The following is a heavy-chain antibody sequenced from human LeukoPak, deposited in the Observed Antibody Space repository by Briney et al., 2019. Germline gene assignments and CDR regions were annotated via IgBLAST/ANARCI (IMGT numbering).Heavy chain of an antibody. CDR2: IYPGDSDT. Sequence: KNGESLNISCKGSGYSFTSYWIGWVRQMPGKGLEWMGIIYPGDSDTRYSPSFQGQVTISADKSISTAYLQWSSLKASDTAMYYCARRARDYVWGSYRWDYWGQGTLVTVSS. D-gene: IGHD3-16*02. CDR1: GYSFTSYW. V-gene: IGHV5-51*01. CDR3: ARRARDYVWGSYRWDY. J-gene: IGHJ4*02.